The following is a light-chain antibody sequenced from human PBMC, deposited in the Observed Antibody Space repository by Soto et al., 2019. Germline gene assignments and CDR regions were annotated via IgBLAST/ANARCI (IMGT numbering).Light chain of an antibody. CDR1: SSDVGAYNY. J-gene: IGLJ1*01. CDR2: DVS. V-gene: IGLV2-14*01. Sequence: QSALTQPASVSGSPGQSITISCTGTSSDVGAYNYVSWYQQHPGKLPKLMIYDVSNRPSGVSNRFSGSKSGNTASMTMSGLQAEDEADYYCISYTIILTGVFGTGTKLTVL. CDR3: ISYTIILTGV.